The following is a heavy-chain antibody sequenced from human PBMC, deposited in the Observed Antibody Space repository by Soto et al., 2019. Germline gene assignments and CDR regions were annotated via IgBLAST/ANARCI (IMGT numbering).Heavy chain of an antibody. CDR1: GGSISSGGYY. J-gene: IGHJ6*02. V-gene: IGHV4-31*03. Sequence: QVQLQESGPGLVKPSQTLSLTCTVSGGSISSGGYYWSWIRQHPGKGLEWIGYIYYSGSTYYNPSLKSRVTISVDTSKNQFSLKLSSVTAADTAVYYCARARMSSSWGSDYYYYGMDVWGQGTTVTVSS. CDR2: IYYSGST. CDR3: ARARMSSSWGSDYYYYGMDV. D-gene: IGHD6-13*01.